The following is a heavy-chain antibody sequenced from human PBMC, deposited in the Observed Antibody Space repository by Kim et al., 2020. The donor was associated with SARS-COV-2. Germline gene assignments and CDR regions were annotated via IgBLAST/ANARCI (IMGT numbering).Heavy chain of an antibody. V-gene: IGHV4-59*08. CDR3: ARHVRLLWYSLDV. CDR1: GGSISSYY. D-gene: IGHD3-10*01. CDR2: IYYSWST. Sequence: SETLSLTCSVSGGSISSYYWSWIRQPPGEGLEWIGYIYYSWSTNYNPSLKSRVTISVDTSKNQFSLKLSSVTAADTAVYYCARHVRLLWYSLDVWGQGTTVTVSS. J-gene: IGHJ6*02.